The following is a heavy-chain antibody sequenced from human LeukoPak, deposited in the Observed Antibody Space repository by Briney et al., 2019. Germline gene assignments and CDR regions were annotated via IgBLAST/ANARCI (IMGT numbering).Heavy chain of an antibody. D-gene: IGHD7-27*01. V-gene: IGHV3-7*01. Sequence: GGSLRLSCAASGFTLSDYWMNWVLQAPGKGLEWVANINLHGSVKLHVDSVEGRFTISRDNAKNSLFLQMTSLKVEDTAVYYCAAWGLYNYWGQGTLVTVSS. CDR3: AAWGLYNY. CDR2: INLHGSVK. CDR1: GFTLSDYW. J-gene: IGHJ4*02.